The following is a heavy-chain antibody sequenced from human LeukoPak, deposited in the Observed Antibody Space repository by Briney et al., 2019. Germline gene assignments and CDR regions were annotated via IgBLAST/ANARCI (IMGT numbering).Heavy chain of an antibody. D-gene: IGHD3-3*01. Sequence: SETLSLTCTVSGGSISSSSYYWSWIRQPPGKGLEWIGEINHSGSTNSNPSLKSRLTMSVDTSKKQFSLKLSSVTAADTAVYYCAGGTLYGVVTPLQYWGQGTPVTVSP. J-gene: IGHJ4*02. V-gene: IGHV4-39*07. CDR2: INHSGST. CDR3: AGGTLYGVVTPLQY. CDR1: GGSISSSSYY.